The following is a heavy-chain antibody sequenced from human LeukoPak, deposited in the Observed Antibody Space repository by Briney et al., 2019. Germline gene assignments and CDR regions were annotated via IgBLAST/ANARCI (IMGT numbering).Heavy chain of an antibody. J-gene: IGHJ4*02. D-gene: IGHD3-22*01. V-gene: IGHV1-18*01. Sequence: ASMKVSCKASGYTFTSYGISWVRQAPGQGLEWMGWISAYNGNTNYAQKLQGRVTMTTDTSTSTAYMELRSLRSDDTAVYYCARRYYDSSGYYYFDYWGQGTLVTVSS. CDR1: GYTFTSYG. CDR2: ISAYNGNT. CDR3: ARRYYDSSGYYYFDY.